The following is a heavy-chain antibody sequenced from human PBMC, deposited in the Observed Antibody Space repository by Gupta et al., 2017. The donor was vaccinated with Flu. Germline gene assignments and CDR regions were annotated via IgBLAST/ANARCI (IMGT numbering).Heavy chain of an antibody. J-gene: IGHJ6*02. CDR3: ARDYDGTGTYYYYYFGMDV. CDR1: AGTFRSNA. CDR2: IIPKFETP. Sequence: QVQLVQSGAEVKKPGSSVKISCKASAGTFRSNAIRWVRQAPGHGLEWMGGIIPKFETPNYAQKCQDRVTITADKSTSTAYMELSSLRSEDTAVYYCARDYDGTGTYYYYYFGMDVWGQGTTVTVSS. D-gene: IGHD3-22*01. V-gene: IGHV1-69*06.